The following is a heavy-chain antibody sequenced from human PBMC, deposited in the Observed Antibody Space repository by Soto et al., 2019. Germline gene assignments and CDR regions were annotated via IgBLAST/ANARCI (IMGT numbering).Heavy chain of an antibody. J-gene: IGHJ6*02. V-gene: IGHV5-51*01. CDR3: ARPLYYYDSSGYYLHGMDV. CDR2: IYPGDSDT. D-gene: IGHD3-22*01. Sequence: GESLKISCKGSGYSFTSYWIGWVRQMPGKGLDWMGIIYPGDSDTRYSPSFQGQVTISADKSISTAYLQWSSLKASDTAMYYCARPLYYYDSSGYYLHGMDVWGQGTTVTVSS. CDR1: GYSFTSYW.